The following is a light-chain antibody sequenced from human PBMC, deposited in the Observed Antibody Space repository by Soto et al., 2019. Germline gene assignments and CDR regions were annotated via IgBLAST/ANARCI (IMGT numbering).Light chain of an antibody. Sequence: DIPMTQSPCSLSASVGDRVTLTCQASQDISNYLNWYQQKLGKAPKLLIYDASNLETGVPSRFSGSGSGTDFTFTISSLQPEDIATYYCQQYSHLITFGQGTRLEIK. CDR1: QDISNY. V-gene: IGKV1-33*01. J-gene: IGKJ5*01. CDR2: DAS. CDR3: QQYSHLIT.